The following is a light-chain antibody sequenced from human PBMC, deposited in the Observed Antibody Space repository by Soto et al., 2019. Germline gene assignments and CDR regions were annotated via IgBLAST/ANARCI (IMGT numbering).Light chain of an antibody. J-gene: IGKJ2*01. CDR2: GAS. CDR1: QSVSSNH. Sequence: IVLTHSPGSLSLSPRERATLSCRASQSVSSNHLAWYQQKPCQAPRLLIYGASRRATGIPDMFSRSGSRKDFTLTISRLESEDFAMYYCQKYGSSTYTFGQGTKV. CDR3: QKYGSSTYT. V-gene: IGKV3-20*01.